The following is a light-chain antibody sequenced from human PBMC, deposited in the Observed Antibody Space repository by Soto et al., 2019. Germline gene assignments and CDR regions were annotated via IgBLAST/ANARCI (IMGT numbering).Light chain of an antibody. Sequence: IHMTHSPSTLSSSVGDTVTVTCRASQSVSGWLAWYQQKPGEAPKLLIYDASALPRGVPSRFSGSGSGTEFALTISSLQPDDSATYYCQHYNSYPWTFGQGTKVDIK. V-gene: IGKV1-5*01. CDR2: DAS. CDR1: QSVSGW. J-gene: IGKJ1*01. CDR3: QHYNSYPWT.